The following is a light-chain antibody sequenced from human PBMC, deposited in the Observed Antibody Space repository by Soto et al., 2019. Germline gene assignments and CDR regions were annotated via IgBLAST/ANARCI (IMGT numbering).Light chain of an antibody. CDR2: AAS. Sequence: DIRMTQSPSSLFASVGDRVTITCRASQTISGYLNWYQQKLGEAPKLLIYAASNLQSGVPSRFSGSGSGTDYTLTIGSLQPEDFATYDCQPYHNWPLTFGGGTKVEIK. CDR1: QTISGY. V-gene: IGKV1-39*01. J-gene: IGKJ4*01. CDR3: QPYHNWPLT.